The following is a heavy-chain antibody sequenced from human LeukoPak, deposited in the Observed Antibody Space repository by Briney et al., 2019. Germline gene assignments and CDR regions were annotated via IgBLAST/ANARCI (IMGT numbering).Heavy chain of an antibody. Sequence: GESLKISCKGSGYSFTSYWIGWVRQMPGKGLEWMGIIYPGDSDTRYSPSFQGQVTISADKSISTAYLQWSSLKASDTAMYYCARPRDSSGRGDYYYYMDVWGKGTTVTVSS. V-gene: IGHV5-51*01. D-gene: IGHD6-19*01. CDR1: GYSFTSYW. CDR2: IYPGDSDT. CDR3: ARPRDSSGRGDYYYYMDV. J-gene: IGHJ6*03.